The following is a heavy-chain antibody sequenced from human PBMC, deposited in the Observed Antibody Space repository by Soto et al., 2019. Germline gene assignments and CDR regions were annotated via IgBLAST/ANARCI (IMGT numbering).Heavy chain of an antibody. CDR3: ARDIRATVTPPRDY. J-gene: IGHJ4*02. V-gene: IGHV3-30-3*01. Sequence: GGSLRLSCAASGFTFSSYAMHWVRQAPGKGLEWVAVISYDGSNKYYADSVKGRFTISRDNSKNTLYLQMNSLRAEDTAVYYCARDIRATVTPPRDYWGQGTLVTVSS. CDR2: ISYDGSNK. D-gene: IGHD4-4*01. CDR1: GFTFSSYA.